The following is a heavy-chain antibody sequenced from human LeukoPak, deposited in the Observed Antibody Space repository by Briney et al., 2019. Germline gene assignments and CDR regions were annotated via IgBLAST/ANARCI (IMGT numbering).Heavy chain of an antibody. Sequence: SVKVSCKASGGTSSNYVISWVRQAPGQGLEWMGRIISVLNTANYAEKFQGRVAITADKSTSTAYMELSSLRSDDTAVYYCARDAHRALDYWGQGTLVTVSS. V-gene: IGHV1-69*04. CDR2: IISVLNTA. J-gene: IGHJ4*02. CDR1: GGTSSNYV. CDR3: ARDAHRALDY. D-gene: IGHD1-14*01.